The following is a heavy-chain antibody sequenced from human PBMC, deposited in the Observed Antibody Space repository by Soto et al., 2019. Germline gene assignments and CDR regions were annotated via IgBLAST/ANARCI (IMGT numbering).Heavy chain of an antibody. CDR2: FDPEDGET. Sequence: ASVKVSCKVSGYTLTELSMHWVRQAPGKGLEWMGGFDPEDGETIYAQKFQGRVTMIEDTSTDTAYMELSSLRSEDTAVYYCATVRNDYGDYVGAFDIWGQGTMVTVSS. D-gene: IGHD4-17*01. CDR3: ATVRNDYGDYVGAFDI. CDR1: GYTLTELS. J-gene: IGHJ3*02. V-gene: IGHV1-24*01.